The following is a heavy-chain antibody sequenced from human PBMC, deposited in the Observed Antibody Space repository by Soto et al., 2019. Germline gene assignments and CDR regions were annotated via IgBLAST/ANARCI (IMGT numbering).Heavy chain of an antibody. CDR1: GDSVSSNSAG. CDR2: TYYRSKWYN. D-gene: IGHD3-3*01. J-gene: IGHJ6*02. V-gene: IGHV6-1*01. Sequence: SQTLSLTGAITGDSVSSNSAGWSWVRQSPSRGLEWLGRTYYRSKWYNDYAVSVKSRITISPDTSKNQFSLQLNSVTPEDTAVYYCARGGSVLRFLEWSNIPHYGMDVWGQGTTVTVSS. CDR3: ARGGSVLRFLEWSNIPHYGMDV.